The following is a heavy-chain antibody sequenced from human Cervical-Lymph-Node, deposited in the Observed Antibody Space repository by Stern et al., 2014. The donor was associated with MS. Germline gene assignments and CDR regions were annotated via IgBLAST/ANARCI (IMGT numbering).Heavy chain of an antibody. CDR2: IKQDGSEK. J-gene: IGHJ4*02. CDR1: GFTLSSSW. V-gene: IGHV3-7*01. D-gene: IGHD1-26*01. CDR3: ARDRIVDY. Sequence: EDQLVESGGGLVQPGGSLRLSCVASGFTLSSSWMTWVRQAPGKGLEWVANIKQDGSEKYYVDSVRGRFTISRDNAKNSLYLQMNSLRAEDTAVYYCARDRIVDYWGQGTLVTVS.